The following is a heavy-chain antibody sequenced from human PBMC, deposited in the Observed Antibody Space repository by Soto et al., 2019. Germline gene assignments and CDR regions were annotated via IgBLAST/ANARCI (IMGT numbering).Heavy chain of an antibody. Sequence: QVQLQESGPGLVKPSGTLSLTCAVSSGSISSSNWWSWVRQPPGKGLEWIGEIYHSGSTNYNPSLKSRVTISVDKSKNQFSLKLSSVTAADTAVYYCARQVPAATPRRDRYFDYWGQGTLVTVSS. D-gene: IGHD2-2*01. V-gene: IGHV4-4*02. J-gene: IGHJ4*02. CDR1: SGSISSSNW. CDR3: ARQVPAATPRRDRYFDY. CDR2: IYHSGST.